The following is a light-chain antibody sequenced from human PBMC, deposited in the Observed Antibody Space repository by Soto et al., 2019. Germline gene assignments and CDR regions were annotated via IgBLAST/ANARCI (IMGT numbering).Light chain of an antibody. CDR2: EVT. J-gene: IGLJ3*02. V-gene: IGLV2-8*01. Sequence: QSALTQPPSASGSPGQSVTISCTGTSSDVGGYNYVSWYQQYPGRAPKLMIYEVTKRPSRVPDRFSGSKSGNTASLTGSGLQAEDEADYYCSSYAASNNFYFVFGGGTKVTVL. CDR1: SSDVGGYNY. CDR3: SSYAASNNFYFV.